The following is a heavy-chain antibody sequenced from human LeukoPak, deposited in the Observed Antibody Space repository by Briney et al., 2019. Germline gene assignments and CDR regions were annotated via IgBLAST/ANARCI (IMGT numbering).Heavy chain of an antibody. D-gene: IGHD2-2*01. CDR2: ISAYNGNT. CDR3: ASLSEDIVVVPAAMEGDYYYYYGMDV. Sequence: ASVTVSCKASGYTFTSYGISWVRQAPGQGLEWMGWISAYNGNTNYAQKLQGRVTMTTDTSASTAYMELSSLRSEDTAVYYCASLSEDIVVVPAAMEGDYYYYYGMDVWGQGTTVTVSS. CDR1: GYTFTSYG. V-gene: IGHV1-18*01. J-gene: IGHJ6*02.